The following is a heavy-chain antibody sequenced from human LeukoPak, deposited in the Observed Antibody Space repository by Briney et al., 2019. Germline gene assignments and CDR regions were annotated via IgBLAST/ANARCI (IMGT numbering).Heavy chain of an antibody. CDR1: GFTFSSYS. Sequence: GGSLRLSCAASGFTFSSYSMNWVRQAPGEGLEWVSSISSSSSYIYYADSVKGRFTISRDNAKNSLYLQMNSLRAEDTAVYYCARVRQPAMVNFDYWGQGTLVTVSS. V-gene: IGHV3-21*01. CDR2: ISSSSSYI. D-gene: IGHD5-18*01. J-gene: IGHJ4*02. CDR3: ARVRQPAMVNFDY.